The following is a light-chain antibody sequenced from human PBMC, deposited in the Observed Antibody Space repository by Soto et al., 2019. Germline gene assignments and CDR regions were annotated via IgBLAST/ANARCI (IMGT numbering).Light chain of an antibody. V-gene: IGLV1-44*01. J-gene: IGLJ1*01. CDR1: SSNIGSNT. Sequence: QSVLTQPPSASGTPGQRVTISCSGSSSNIGSNTANWYQQLPGTAPKLLVYNDNQRPSGVPDRFSDSKSGTSASLAISGFQSEDEGDYYCATWDARVNGYVFGTGTQLTVL. CDR3: ATWDARVNGYV. CDR2: NDN.